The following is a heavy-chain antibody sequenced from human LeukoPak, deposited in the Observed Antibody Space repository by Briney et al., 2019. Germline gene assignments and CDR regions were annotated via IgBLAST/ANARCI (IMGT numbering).Heavy chain of an antibody. Sequence: QTGGSLRLSCAASGFTFSSNVMSWVRQAPGKGLQWVSAISISDGSTYYADSEKGRFTISRDNSKNTLYLQMNSLRAEDTAVYYCARLKDSRGYSFDYWGQGTLVTVSS. V-gene: IGHV3-23*01. J-gene: IGHJ4*02. CDR3: ARLKDSRGYSFDY. CDR1: GFTFSSNV. D-gene: IGHD3-22*01. CDR2: ISISDGST.